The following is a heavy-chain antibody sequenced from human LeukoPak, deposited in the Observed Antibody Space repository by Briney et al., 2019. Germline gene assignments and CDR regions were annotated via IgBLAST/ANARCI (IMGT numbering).Heavy chain of an antibody. V-gene: IGHV3-9*01. CDR2: ISWNSGRI. CDR3: AKDRVRGYSYGPNFDY. CDR1: GFTFDDYA. D-gene: IGHD5-18*01. J-gene: IGHJ4*02. Sequence: GGSLRLSCAASGFTFDDYAMHWVRQAPGKGLEWVSGISWNSGRIGYADSVKGRLTISRDNAKNSLYLQMNSLRAEDTALYYCAKDRVRGYSYGPNFDYWGQGTLVTVSS.